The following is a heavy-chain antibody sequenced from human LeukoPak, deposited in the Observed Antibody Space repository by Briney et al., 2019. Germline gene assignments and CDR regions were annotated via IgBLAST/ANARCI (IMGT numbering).Heavy chain of an antibody. Sequence: ASVKVSCKASGYTFTGYYMHWVRQAPGQGLEWMGWINPNSGGTNYAQKFQGRVTMTRDTSISTAYMELSRLRSDDTAVYYCARDSSSWQPDFDYWGQETLVTVSS. CDR3: ARDSSSWQPDFDY. CDR1: GYTFTGYY. J-gene: IGHJ4*02. CDR2: INPNSGGT. D-gene: IGHD6-13*01. V-gene: IGHV1-2*02.